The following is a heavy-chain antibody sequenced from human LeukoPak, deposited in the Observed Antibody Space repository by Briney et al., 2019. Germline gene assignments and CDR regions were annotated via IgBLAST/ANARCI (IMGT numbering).Heavy chain of an antibody. Sequence: SVKVSCKASGGTFSNYAISWVRQAPGQGLEGVGRIIPMFGTTNYAQNFQGRVTITTDESTSTAYMEVSSLRIEDTAVYYCASPSIPLGYCSSTSCYYYMDVWGKGTTVTVSS. V-gene: IGHV1-69*05. CDR1: GGTFSNYA. D-gene: IGHD2-2*01. J-gene: IGHJ6*03. CDR2: IIPMFGTT. CDR3: ASPSIPLGYCSSTSCYYYMDV.